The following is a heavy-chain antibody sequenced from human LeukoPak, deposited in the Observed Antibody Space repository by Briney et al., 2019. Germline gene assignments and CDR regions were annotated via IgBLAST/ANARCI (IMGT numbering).Heavy chain of an antibody. D-gene: IGHD3-22*01. J-gene: IGHJ4*02. Sequence: GGSLRLSCAASGFTFSSYAISWVRQAPGQGLEWMGGIIPIFGTANYAQKFQGRVTITADESTSTAYMELSSLRSEDTAVYYCARGYYDSSGYVDYWGQGTLVTVSS. CDR3: ARGYYDSSGYVDY. V-gene: IGHV1-69*01. CDR1: GFTFSSYA. CDR2: IIPIFGTA.